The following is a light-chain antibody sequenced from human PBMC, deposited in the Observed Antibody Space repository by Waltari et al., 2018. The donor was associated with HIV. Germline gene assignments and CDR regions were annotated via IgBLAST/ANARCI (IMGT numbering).Light chain of an antibody. CDR2: EAS. J-gene: IGKJ4*01. V-gene: IGKV3-11*01. Sequence: EIVLTQSPATLSLSPGERASLSCRSSQSVRSYLAWYQQKPGQAPRLLIYEASTRATGVPARFSGSGYGTDFTLTISSLEPEDFAIYYCQERSNWPSLTVGGGTRLEMK. CDR3: QERSNWPSLT. CDR1: QSVRSY.